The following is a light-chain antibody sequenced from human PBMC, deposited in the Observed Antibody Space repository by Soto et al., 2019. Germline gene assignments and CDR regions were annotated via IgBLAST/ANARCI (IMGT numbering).Light chain of an antibody. Sequence: DIVMTQSPDSLAVSLGERATINCKSSQSVLYSSNNKNYLAWYQQNPGQPPKLLIYWASTRESGVPDRFSGSGSETDFTLTINSLQAEDVAVYYCQQYYNTPFTFGPGTKVYIK. CDR1: QSVLYSSNNKNY. J-gene: IGKJ3*01. V-gene: IGKV4-1*01. CDR3: QQYYNTPFT. CDR2: WAS.